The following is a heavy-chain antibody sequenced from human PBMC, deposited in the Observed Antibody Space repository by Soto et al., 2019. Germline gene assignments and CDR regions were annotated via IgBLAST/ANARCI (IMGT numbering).Heavy chain of an antibody. Sequence: EVQLVESGGGLVQPGGSLRLSCVASGFTFDDYAIHWVRRGPVKGLEWVAGISWNGDSLGYADSVKGRFTIYRDNAKNSLFLQMTSLRTDDTALYFCANLPLYGSGFDCWGQGTLVTVSA. J-gene: IGHJ4*02. V-gene: IGHV3-9*01. CDR2: ISWNGDSL. CDR1: GFTFDDYA. D-gene: IGHD3-10*01. CDR3: ANLPLYGSGFDC.